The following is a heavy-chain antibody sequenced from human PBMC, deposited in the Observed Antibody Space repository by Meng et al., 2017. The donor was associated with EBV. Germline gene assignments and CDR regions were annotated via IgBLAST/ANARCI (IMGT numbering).Heavy chain of an antibody. CDR3: AREWPNYYDSSGYFL. CDR2: IIPIFGTA. J-gene: IGHJ4*02. V-gene: IGHV1-69*01. D-gene: IGHD3-22*01. Sequence: QVQLVQSGAEVKKPGSSLKVSCKASGGTFSSYAISWVRQAPGQGLEWMGGIIPIFGTANYAQKFQGRVTITADESTSTAYMELSSLRSEDTAVYYCAREWPNYYDSSGYFLWGQGTLGTVSS. CDR1: GGTFSSYA.